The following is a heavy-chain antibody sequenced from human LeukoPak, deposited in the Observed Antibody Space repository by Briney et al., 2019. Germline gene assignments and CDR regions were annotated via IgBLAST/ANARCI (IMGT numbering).Heavy chain of an antibody. CDR3: ASNRYNWKSAGVGRDSSWYWFDP. V-gene: IGHV1-69*05. D-gene: IGHD1-20*01. J-gene: IGHJ5*02. Sequence: ASVKVSCKASGGTFSSYAISWVRQATGQGLEWMGGIIPIFGTANYAQKFQGRVTITTDESTSTAYMELSSLRSEDTAVYYCASNRYNWKSAGVGRDSSWYWFDPWGQGTLVTVSS. CDR2: IIPIFGTA. CDR1: GGTFSSYA.